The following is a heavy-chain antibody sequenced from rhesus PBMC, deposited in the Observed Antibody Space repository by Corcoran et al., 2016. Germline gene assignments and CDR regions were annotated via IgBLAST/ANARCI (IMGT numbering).Heavy chain of an antibody. CDR2: IIPLFGIT. J-gene: IGHJ4*01. Sequence: QVQLVQSGAEVKKPGASVKVSCKASGFTFGSYAINWVRQAPGQGLEWMGVIIPLFGITNYGEKFQGRVTITEETSTSTAYMELSSLRSEDTAVYYCARSAPLLTVGFDYWGQGVLVTVSS. D-gene: IGHD2-15*01. CDR3: ARSAPLLTVGFDY. CDR1: GFTFGSYA. V-gene: IGHV1-198*02.